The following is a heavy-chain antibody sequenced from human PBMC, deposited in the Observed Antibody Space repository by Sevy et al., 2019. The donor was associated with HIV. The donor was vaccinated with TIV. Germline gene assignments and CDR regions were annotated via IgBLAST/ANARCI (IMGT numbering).Heavy chain of an antibody. CDR2: ISSGSGFI. J-gene: IGHJ6*02. CDR3: AREKTILEGRYGMDV. CDR1: GFTFSTYN. Sequence: GGSLRLSCATSGFTFSTYNMTWVRQAPGKGLEWVSSISSGSGFIFYADSVKGRFTISRDNAKNSLDLQMNSMRAEDAAVYYCAREKTILEGRYGMDVWGQGTTVTVSS. D-gene: IGHD3-3*01. V-gene: IGHV3-21*01.